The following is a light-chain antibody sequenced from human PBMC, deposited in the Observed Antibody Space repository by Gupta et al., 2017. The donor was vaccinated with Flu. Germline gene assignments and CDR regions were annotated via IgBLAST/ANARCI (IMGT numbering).Light chain of an antibody. CDR1: QSVSSS. Sequence: EIVMTPSPALLAVSPGERATLSCRASQSVSSSLAWYQQKPGLAPKLLIYGASTRATGIPASFSGSGSGTEFTLTISSLQSEDFAVYYCQQYNNCPPSFGQGTKLEIK. J-gene: IGKJ2*01. CDR3: QQYNNCPPS. V-gene: IGKV3-15*01. CDR2: GAS.